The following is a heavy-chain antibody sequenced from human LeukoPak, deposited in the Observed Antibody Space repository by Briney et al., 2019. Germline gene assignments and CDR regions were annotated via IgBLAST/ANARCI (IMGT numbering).Heavy chain of an antibody. CDR3: ASMVRDSSGWFGFDY. Sequence: ASVKVSCKASGYTFTSYGISWVRQATGQGLEWMGWMNPNSGNTGYAQKFQGRVTMTRNTSISTAYMELSSLRSEDTAVYYCASMVRDSSGWFGFDYWGQGTLVTVSS. D-gene: IGHD6-19*01. V-gene: IGHV1-8*02. CDR2: MNPNSGNT. J-gene: IGHJ4*02. CDR1: GYTFTSYG.